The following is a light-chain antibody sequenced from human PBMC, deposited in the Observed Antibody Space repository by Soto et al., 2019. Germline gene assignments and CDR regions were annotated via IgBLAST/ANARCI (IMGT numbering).Light chain of an antibody. CDR3: QQYNNWPPLT. Sequence: EIVMTQSPATLSVSPGERATLSCRASQSVSSNLGWYSQKPGQAPRLLISHTSTRATGIPARFSGSGSGTEFTLTISSLQSEDFAVYYCQQYNNWPPLTFGGGTKVEIK. V-gene: IGKV3-15*01. J-gene: IGKJ4*01. CDR2: HTS. CDR1: QSVSSN.